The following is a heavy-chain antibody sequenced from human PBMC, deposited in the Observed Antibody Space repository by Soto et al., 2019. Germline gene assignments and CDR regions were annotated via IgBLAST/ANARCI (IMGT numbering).Heavy chain of an antibody. CDR1: GFTFSSYA. V-gene: IGHV3-23*01. CDR3: AKEWGYCSSTSCPKSDY. D-gene: IGHD2-2*01. CDR2: ISGSGGST. Sequence: GGSLRLSCAASGFTFSSYAMSWVRQAPGKGLEWVSAISGSGGSTYYADSVKGRFTISRDNSKNTLYLQMNSLRAEDTAVYYCAKEWGYCSSTSCPKSDYWGQGTLVTVSS. J-gene: IGHJ4*02.